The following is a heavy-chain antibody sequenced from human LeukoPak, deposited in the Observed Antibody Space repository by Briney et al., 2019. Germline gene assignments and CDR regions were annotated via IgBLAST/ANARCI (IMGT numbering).Heavy chain of an antibody. CDR3: ARHQPLDY. Sequence: GGSLRLSCAASGFTFNSYWMPWVRQAPGKGLVWVSRVNSDGSYTSFADSVKGRFTISRDNAKNTLYLQMNSLRAEDTAVYYCARHQPLDYWGPGTLVTVSS. CDR1: GFTFNSYW. CDR2: VNSDGSYT. V-gene: IGHV3-74*01. J-gene: IGHJ4*02.